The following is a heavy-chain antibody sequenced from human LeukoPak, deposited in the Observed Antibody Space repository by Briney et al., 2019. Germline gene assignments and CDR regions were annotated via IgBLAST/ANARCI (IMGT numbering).Heavy chain of an antibody. D-gene: IGHD3-3*01. CDR2: ISAYNGNT. CDR3: ARNYPRSRRITIFGVVIPPYGMDV. Sequence: ASVKVSCTASGYTFTSYGISWVRQAPGQGLEWMGWISAYNGNTNYAQKLQGRVTMTTDTSTSTAYMELRSLRPDDTAVYYCARNYPRSRRITIFGVVIPPYGMDVWGQGTTVTVSS. J-gene: IGHJ6*02. V-gene: IGHV1-18*01. CDR1: GYTFTSYG.